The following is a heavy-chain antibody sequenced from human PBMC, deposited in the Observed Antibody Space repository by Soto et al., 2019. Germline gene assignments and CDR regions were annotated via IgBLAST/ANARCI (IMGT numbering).Heavy chain of an antibody. CDR1: GGSISSGGYS. J-gene: IGHJ5*02. Sequence: SETLSLTCAVSGGSISSGGYSWSWIRQPPGKGLEWIGYIYHSGSTYYNPSLKSRVTISVDRSKNSLHLQMNSLRAEDTAVYYCTRDASRDSSARGWFDPWGPGTLVTVSS. D-gene: IGHD6-13*01. CDR2: IYHSGST. V-gene: IGHV4-30-2*01. CDR3: TRDASRDSSARGWFDP.